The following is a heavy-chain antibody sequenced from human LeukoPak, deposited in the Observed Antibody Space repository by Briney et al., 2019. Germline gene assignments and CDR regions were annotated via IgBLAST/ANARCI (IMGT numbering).Heavy chain of an antibody. Sequence: ASVKVSCKASGYTFTSYDINWVRQATGQGLEWMGWMNPNSGNTGYAQKFQGRVTMTRNTSISTAYMELSSLRSEDTAVYYCARGPSRYSIGTKKGVFNWFDPWGQGTLVTVSS. CDR1: GYTFTSYD. CDR2: MNPNSGNT. J-gene: IGHJ5*02. CDR3: ARGPSRYSIGTKKGVFNWFDP. V-gene: IGHV1-8*01. D-gene: IGHD6-19*01.